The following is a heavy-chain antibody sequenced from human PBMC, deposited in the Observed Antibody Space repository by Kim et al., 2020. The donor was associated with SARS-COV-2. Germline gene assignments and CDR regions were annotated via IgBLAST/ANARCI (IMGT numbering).Heavy chain of an antibody. CDR1: GVSVSSGSYY. D-gene: IGHD2-2*02. V-gene: IGHV4-61*01. J-gene: IGHJ4*02. CDR3: ARSGPLGYCSSTSCYIDY. Sequence: SETLSLTCTVSGVSVSSGSYYWSRNRQPPGQELDWIGYLYDSGSNNSNPSLKSRVTISVDKSKNQFSLNLSSVTAADTAVYYCARSGPLGYCSSTSCYIDYWGEGTLVTVSS. CDR2: LYDSGSN.